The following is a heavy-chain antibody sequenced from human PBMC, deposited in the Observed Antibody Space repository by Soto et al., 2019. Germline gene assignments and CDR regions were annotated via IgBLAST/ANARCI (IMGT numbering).Heavy chain of an antibody. Sequence: GGSLRLSCAASGFTFSSYAMHWVRQAPGKGLQWLAMTSYDGINTYYADSVKGRFTISRDNSKNMLYLQMNSLRPEDTAVYFCAKDRDYHATTIGYWGQGTLVTVSS. V-gene: IGHV3-30*18. CDR2: TSYDGINT. CDR1: GFTFSSYA. D-gene: IGHD1-1*01. CDR3: AKDRDYHATTIGY. J-gene: IGHJ4*02.